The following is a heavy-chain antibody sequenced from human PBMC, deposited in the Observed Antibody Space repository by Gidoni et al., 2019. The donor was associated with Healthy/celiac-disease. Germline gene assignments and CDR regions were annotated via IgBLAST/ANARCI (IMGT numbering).Heavy chain of an antibody. J-gene: IGHJ6*02. CDR2: IYSGGST. CDR1: GFTVSSNY. D-gene: IGHD3-9*01. V-gene: IGHV3-66*01. CDR3: ARDRYDILTGYYQFYYYGMDV. Sequence: EVQLVESGGDLVQPGGSLRLSCAASGFTVSSNYLSWVRQAPGKGLEWVSVIYSGGSTYYADSVKGRFTISRDNSKNTLYLQMNSLRAEDTAVYYCARDRYDILTGYYQFYYYGMDVWGQGTTVTVSS.